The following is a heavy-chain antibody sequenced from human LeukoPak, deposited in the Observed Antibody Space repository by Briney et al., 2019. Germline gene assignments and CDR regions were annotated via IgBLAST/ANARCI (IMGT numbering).Heavy chain of an antibody. D-gene: IGHD3-10*01. J-gene: IGHJ3*02. Sequence: SETLSLTCTVSGGSISNYYWSWIRQPAGKGLEWIGRIYTSESTNYNPSLKSRVTMSLDTSKSQFSLKLSSVTAADTAVFYCARHKTGARGFDIWGQGTMVTVSS. CDR3: ARHKTGARGFDI. V-gene: IGHV4-4*07. CDR2: IYTSEST. CDR1: GGSISNYY.